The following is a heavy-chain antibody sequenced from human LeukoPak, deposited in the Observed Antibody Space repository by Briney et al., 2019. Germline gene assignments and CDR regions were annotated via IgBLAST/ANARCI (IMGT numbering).Heavy chain of an antibody. CDR2: IYPGDSDT. J-gene: IGHJ5*02. CDR1: GYSFTSYW. V-gene: IGHV5-51*01. Sequence: GESLKISCKGSGYSFTSYWIGWVRQMPGKGLERMGIIYPGDSDTRYSPSFQGQVAISADKSISTAYLQWSSLKASDTAMYYCARAKVVVAATPGERNWFDPWGQGTLVTVSS. D-gene: IGHD2-15*01. CDR3: ARAKVVVAATPGERNWFDP.